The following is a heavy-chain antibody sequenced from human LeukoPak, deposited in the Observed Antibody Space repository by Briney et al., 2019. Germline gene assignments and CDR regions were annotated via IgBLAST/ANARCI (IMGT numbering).Heavy chain of an antibody. CDR1: GFTFRSYT. D-gene: IGHD2-2*01. CDR2: ITSGSDYI. Sequence: TGGSLRISCAASGFTFRSYTMNWVRQAPGKGLQWVSSITSGSDYIYYADSVKGRFTISRDNAKNSLYLQMNSLRAEDTAVYYCVRTSCRPKYNWFDPWGQGTLVTVSS. J-gene: IGHJ5*02. V-gene: IGHV3-21*01. CDR3: VRTSCRPKYNWFDP.